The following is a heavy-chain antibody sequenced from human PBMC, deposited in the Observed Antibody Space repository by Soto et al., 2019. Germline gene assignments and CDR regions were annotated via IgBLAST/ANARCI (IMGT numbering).Heavy chain of an antibody. CDR2: MDYNGNS. CDR3: VRSAFGYYDTSGYPLTDS. D-gene: IGHD3-22*01. J-gene: IGHJ4*02. CDR1: GGSISSSNYY. V-gene: IGHV4-39*01. Sequence: SETLSLTCTVSGGSISSSNYYWGWIRQPPGEGLEWIGSMDYNGNSYQNPSLKSRVTLSVDTSKSQFSLKLRSVTAADTAVYFCVRSAFGYYDTSGYPLTDSGGQGTLVTVSS.